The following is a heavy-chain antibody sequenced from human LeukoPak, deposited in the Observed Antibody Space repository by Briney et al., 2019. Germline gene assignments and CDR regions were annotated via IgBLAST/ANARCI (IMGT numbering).Heavy chain of an antibody. J-gene: IGHJ4*02. D-gene: IGHD3-3*01. CDR3: ASDGPTIFGVVVVDY. CDR1: GFTFSSYS. CDR2: ISSSSSYI. V-gene: IGHV3-21*01. Sequence: GGSLRLSCAASGFTFSSYSMNWVRQAPGKGLEWVSSISSSSSYIYYAVSVKGRFTISRDNAKNSLYLQMNSLRAEDTAVYYCASDGPTIFGVVVVDYWGQGTLVSVSS.